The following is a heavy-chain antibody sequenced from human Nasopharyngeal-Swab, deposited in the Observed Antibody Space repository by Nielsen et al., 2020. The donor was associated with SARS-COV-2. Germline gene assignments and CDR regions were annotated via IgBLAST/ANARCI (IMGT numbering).Heavy chain of an antibody. J-gene: IGHJ4*02. CDR3: TTDFYFDY. Sequence: GGSLRLSCAASGFIFSASAIHWVRQASGQGLEWVGRIGDKDHTYATTYGASVQGRFTISRDDSKNTAFLQMDSLKTEDTALYYCTTDFYFDYWGQGTLVTVSS. V-gene: IGHV3-73*01. CDR1: GFIFSASA. CDR2: IGDKDHTYAT.